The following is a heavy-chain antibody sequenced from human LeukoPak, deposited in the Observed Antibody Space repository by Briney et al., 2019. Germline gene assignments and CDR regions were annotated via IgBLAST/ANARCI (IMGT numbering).Heavy chain of an antibody. CDR1: GYTFTSYG. CDR3: ARGYSSGWLTDAFDI. D-gene: IGHD6-19*01. J-gene: IGHJ3*02. CDR2: ISAYNDNT. V-gene: IGHV1-18*01. Sequence: RASVKVSCKASGYTFTSYGISWVRQAPGQGLEWMGWISAYNDNTNYAQKLQGRVTMTTDTSTSTAYMELRSLRSDDTAVYYCARGYSSGWLTDAFDIWGQGTMVTVSS.